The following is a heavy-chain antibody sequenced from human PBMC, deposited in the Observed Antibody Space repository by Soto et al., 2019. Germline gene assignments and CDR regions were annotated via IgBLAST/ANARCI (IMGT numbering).Heavy chain of an antibody. D-gene: IGHD6-13*01. CDR1: GFTLSTYG. CDR3: ARPLEQHQLGFGMDV. Sequence: GGSLRLSCAASGFTLSTYGMRWVRQAPGKGLEWVAVIWYDGSKIYYADSVKGRFTISRDNSKSTLYLQMNSLRAEDTAVYYCARPLEQHQLGFGMDVWGQGSPVTVSS. V-gene: IGHV3-33*01. J-gene: IGHJ6*01. CDR2: IWYDGSKI.